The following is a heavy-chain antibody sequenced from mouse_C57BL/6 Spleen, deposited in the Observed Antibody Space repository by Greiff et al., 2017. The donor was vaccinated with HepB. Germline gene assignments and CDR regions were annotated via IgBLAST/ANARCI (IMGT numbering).Heavy chain of an antibody. J-gene: IGHJ2*01. V-gene: IGHV1-50*01. Sequence: QVQLQQSGAELVKPGASVKLSCKASGYTFTSYWMQWVKQRPGQGLEWIGEIDPSDSYTNYNQKFKGKATLTVDTSSSTAYMQLSSLTSEDSAVYYCARERLITTVVAHFDYWGQGTTLTVSS. CDR2: IDPSDSYT. CDR1: GYTFTSYW. CDR3: ARERLITTVVAHFDY. D-gene: IGHD1-1*01.